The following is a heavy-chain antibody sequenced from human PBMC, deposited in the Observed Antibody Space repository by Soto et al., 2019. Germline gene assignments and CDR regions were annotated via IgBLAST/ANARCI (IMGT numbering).Heavy chain of an antibody. CDR1: GYSISSGYF. CDR3: ARVGYQSDTNGYYDS. CDR2: MYHSGRS. V-gene: IGHV4-38-2*02. Sequence: SETLSLTCTVSGYSISSGYFWGWIRQSPGKGLEWIGNMYHSGRSYYNPSLKSRVTMSTDSSKNQFSLRLSSVTAADTAVYYCARVGYQSDTNGYYDSWGQGTTVTVSS. J-gene: IGHJ4*03. D-gene: IGHD2-8*01.